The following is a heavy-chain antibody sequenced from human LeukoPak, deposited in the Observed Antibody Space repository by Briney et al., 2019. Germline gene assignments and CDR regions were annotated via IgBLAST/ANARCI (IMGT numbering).Heavy chain of an antibody. CDR3: ARERTHYYDSSGYLDY. Sequence: GGSLRLSCAASGFTFSSYGMHWVRQAPGKGLEWVAVISYDGSNKYYADSVKGRFTISRDNSKNTLYLQMNSLRAEDTAVYYCARERTHYYDSSGYLDYWGQGTLVTVSS. J-gene: IGHJ4*02. CDR2: ISYDGSNK. CDR1: GFTFSSYG. D-gene: IGHD3-22*01. V-gene: IGHV3-30*03.